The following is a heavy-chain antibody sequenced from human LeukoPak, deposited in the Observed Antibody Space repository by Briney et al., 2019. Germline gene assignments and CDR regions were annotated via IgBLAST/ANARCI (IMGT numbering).Heavy chain of an antibody. D-gene: IGHD5-18*01. CDR2: INHSGST. CDR3: ARGFEDTAMANYYYMDV. Sequence: SQSLSLTCAVYGGSFSGCYWSWIRQPPGNRLDWHEEINHSGSTNYNPSLKSRVTISVDTSKNQFSLKLSSVTAADTAVYYCARGFEDTAMANYYYMDVWGKGTTVTVSS. CDR1: GGSFSGCY. V-gene: IGHV4-34*01. J-gene: IGHJ6*03.